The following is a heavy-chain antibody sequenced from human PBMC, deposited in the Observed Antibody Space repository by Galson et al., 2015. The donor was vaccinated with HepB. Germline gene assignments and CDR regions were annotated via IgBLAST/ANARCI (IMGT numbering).Heavy chain of an antibody. V-gene: IGHV2-70*01. D-gene: IGHD5-18*01. J-gene: IGHJ4*02. Sequence: PALVKPTQTLTLTCTFSGFSLSTSGMCVSWIRQPPGKALEWLALIDWDDDKYYSTSLKTRLTISKDTSKSQVVLTMTNMDPVDTATYYCARGAGYSYGYLFGYWGQGTLVTVSS. CDR3: ARGAGYSYGYLFGY. CDR2: IDWDDDK. CDR1: GFSLSTSGMC.